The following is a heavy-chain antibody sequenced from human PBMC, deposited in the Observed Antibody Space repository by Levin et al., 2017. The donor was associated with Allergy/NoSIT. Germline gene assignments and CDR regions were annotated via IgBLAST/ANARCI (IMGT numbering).Heavy chain of an antibody. CDR1: GDTVSNNNAA. V-gene: IGHV6-1*01. CDR3: ARDVTRVYDY. J-gene: IGHJ4*02. Sequence: LSQTLSLTCAISGDTVSNNNAAWSWIRQSPSRGLEWLGRTYYRSKWYNDYAVSVKSRITVNPDTSKNQFSLQLESVTPEDTAVYYCARDVTRVYDYWGQGILVTVSS. D-gene: IGHD5/OR15-5a*01. CDR2: TYYRSKWYN.